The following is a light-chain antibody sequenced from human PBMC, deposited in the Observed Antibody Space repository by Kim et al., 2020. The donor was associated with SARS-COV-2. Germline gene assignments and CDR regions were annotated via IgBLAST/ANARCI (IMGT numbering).Light chain of an antibody. J-gene: IGLJ3*02. V-gene: IGLV4-69*01. CDR3: QTWGTGFRV. CDR1: SGHSNYA. Sequence: SVKLTCTLSSGHSNYAIAWHQQQPEKGPRYLMRVNNDGSHSKGDGIPDRFSGSSSGAERYLTISSLQSEDEADYYCQTWGTGFRVFGGGTQLTVL. CDR2: VNNDGSH.